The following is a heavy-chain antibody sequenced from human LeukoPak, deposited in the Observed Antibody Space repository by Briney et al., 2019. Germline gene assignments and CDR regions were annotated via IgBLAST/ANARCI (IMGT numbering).Heavy chain of an antibody. V-gene: IGHV1-69*05. Sequence: GASVKVSCKASGGTFSSCAIRWVRQAPGQGLDWMGRIIPIFGTANYAQKFQGRVTITTDESTTTAYMELSSLRSEDTAVYYGARADGYRAPGAFDIWGQGTMATVSS. D-gene: IGHD5-24*01. CDR1: GGTFSSCA. CDR3: ARADGYRAPGAFDI. CDR2: IIPIFGTA. J-gene: IGHJ3*02.